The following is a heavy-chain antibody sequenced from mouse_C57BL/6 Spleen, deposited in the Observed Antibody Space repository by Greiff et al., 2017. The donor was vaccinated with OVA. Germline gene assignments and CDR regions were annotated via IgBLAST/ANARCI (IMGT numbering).Heavy chain of an antibody. V-gene: IGHV1-50*01. J-gene: IGHJ4*01. Sequence: VQLQQPGAELVKPGASVKLSCKASGYTFTSYWMQWVKQRPGQGLEWIGEIDPSDSYTNYKQKFKGKATLTVDTSSSTAYMQLSSLTSEDSAVYYCARGYYGPYAMDYWGQGTSVTVSS. CDR3: ARGYYGPYAMDY. CDR2: IDPSDSYT. D-gene: IGHD1-2*01. CDR1: GYTFTSYW.